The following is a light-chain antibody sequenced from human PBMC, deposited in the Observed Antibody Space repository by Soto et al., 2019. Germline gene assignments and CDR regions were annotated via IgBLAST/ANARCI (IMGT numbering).Light chain of an antibody. CDR2: DAS. CDR1: QSVSSY. V-gene: IGKV3-11*01. CDR3: QQLSNWPPYT. Sequence: EIVLTKSPATLSLSPGERATLSCRASQSVSSYFAWYQQKPGQAPRLLIYDASNRATGIPARFSGSGSGTDFTLTISSLEPEDFAVYYCQQLSNWPPYTFGQGTKLEIK. J-gene: IGKJ2*01.